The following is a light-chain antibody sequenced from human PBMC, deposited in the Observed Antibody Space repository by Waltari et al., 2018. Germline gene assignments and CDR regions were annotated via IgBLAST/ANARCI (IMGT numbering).Light chain of an antibody. Sequence: EIVLTQSPATLSLSPGERATLSCRASQSISSYLGWYQQKPGQAPRLLIYDTSNRATDIPARFTGSGSGTDFTLTISILEPEDFAVYYCQQRKSWPLTFGGGTRIEI. CDR3: QQRKSWPLT. CDR1: QSISSY. CDR2: DTS. J-gene: IGKJ4*01. V-gene: IGKV3-11*01.